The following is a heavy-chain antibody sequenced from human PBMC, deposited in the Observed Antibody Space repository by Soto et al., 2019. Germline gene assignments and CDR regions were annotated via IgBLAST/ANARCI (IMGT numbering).Heavy chain of an antibody. Sequence: VQLVESGGGVVQPGRSLRLSCAASGFTFSDYAMHWVRQAPGKGLEWVAVVSHDGRNTHYADSVKGRFTISRDSSKNTLSLEMTSLRAEAKAVYYCAKGGRQWLVTSDFNYWGQGALVTVSS. J-gene: IGHJ4*02. CDR3: AKGGRQWLVTSDFNY. V-gene: IGHV3-30*18. CDR1: GFTFSDYA. D-gene: IGHD6-19*01. CDR2: VSHDGRNT.